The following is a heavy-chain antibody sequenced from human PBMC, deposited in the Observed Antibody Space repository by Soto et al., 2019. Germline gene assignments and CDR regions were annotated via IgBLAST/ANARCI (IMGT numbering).Heavy chain of an antibody. CDR1: GYTFTSYG. J-gene: IGHJ6*02. CDR2: ISAYNGNT. Sequence: ASVKVSCKASGYTFTSYGISWVRQAPGQGLEWMGWISAYNGNTNYAQKLQGRVTMTTDTSTSTAYMELRSLRSDDTAVYYCARASYYYDVWSGYYSGYGMDVWGQGTTVTVSS. V-gene: IGHV1-18*01. CDR3: ARASYYYDVWSGYYSGYGMDV. D-gene: IGHD3-3*01.